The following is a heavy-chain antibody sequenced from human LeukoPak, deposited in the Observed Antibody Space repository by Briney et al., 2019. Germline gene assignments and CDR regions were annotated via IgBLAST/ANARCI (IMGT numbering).Heavy chain of an antibody. J-gene: IGHJ4*02. D-gene: IGHD2-8*01. CDR2: TYYRSKWYS. CDR3: TRTSNGANDY. V-gene: IGHV6-1*01. CDR1: GDSFSSNSAA. Sequence: SQTLSLTCAISGDSFSSNSAAWNWIRQSPSRGLEWLGRTYYRSKWYSESAISVKSRITVNPDTSKNQFSLQLNSVTPEDTAVYYCTRTSNGANDYWGQGILVTVSS.